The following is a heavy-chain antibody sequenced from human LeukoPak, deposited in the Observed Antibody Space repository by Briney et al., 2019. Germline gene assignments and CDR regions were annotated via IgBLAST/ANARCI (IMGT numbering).Heavy chain of an antibody. J-gene: IGHJ4*02. CDR2: ISYDGSNK. CDR1: GFTFSSYG. V-gene: IGHV3-30*18. CDR3: AKDPDWGYYDSSGNHYFDY. D-gene: IGHD3-22*01. Sequence: QPGRPLRLSCAASGFTFSSYGMHWVRQAPGKGLEWVAVISYDGSNKYYADSVKGRFTISRDNSKNTLYLQMNSLRAEDTAVYYCAKDPDWGYYDSSGNHYFDYWGQGTLVTVSS.